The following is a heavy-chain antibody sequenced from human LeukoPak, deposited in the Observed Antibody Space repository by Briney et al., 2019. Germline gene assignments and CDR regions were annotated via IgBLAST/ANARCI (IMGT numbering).Heavy chain of an antibody. Sequence: PGGSLRLSCAASGFTFSSYAMHWVSQAPGKGLECVSAISSNGGSTYYANSVKGRFTISRDNSKNTLYLQMGSLRAEDMAVYYCARAGTVTTIPPNYWGQGTLVTVSS. CDR1: GFTFSSYA. D-gene: IGHD4-17*01. V-gene: IGHV3-64*01. J-gene: IGHJ4*02. CDR3: ARAGTVTTIPPNY. CDR2: ISSNGGST.